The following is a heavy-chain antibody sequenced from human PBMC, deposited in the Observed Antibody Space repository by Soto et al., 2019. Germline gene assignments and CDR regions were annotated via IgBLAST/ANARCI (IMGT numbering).Heavy chain of an antibody. Sequence: GASVKVSCKASGGTFSSYAISCVRQAPGQGLEWMGGIIPIFGTANYAQKFQGRVTITADESTSTAYMELSSLRSEDTAVYCCARGHIVVVPAQAWFDPWGQGTLVTVSS. D-gene: IGHD2-2*01. CDR2: IIPIFGTA. CDR1: GGTFSSYA. CDR3: ARGHIVVVPAQAWFDP. J-gene: IGHJ5*02. V-gene: IGHV1-69*13.